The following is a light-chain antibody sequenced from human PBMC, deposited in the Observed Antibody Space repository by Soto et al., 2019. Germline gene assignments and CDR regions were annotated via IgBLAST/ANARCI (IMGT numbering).Light chain of an antibody. CDR1: QTISSW. CDR3: QQTYSTPWT. Sequence: DIQMTQSPSTLSGSVGDRVTITCRASQTISSWLAWYQQKPGKAPKLLIHDASSLQSGVPSRFSGSGSGTDFALTINSLQPEDFATIYCQQTYSTPWTFGQGTKVDIK. CDR2: DAS. J-gene: IGKJ1*01. V-gene: IGKV1-39*01.